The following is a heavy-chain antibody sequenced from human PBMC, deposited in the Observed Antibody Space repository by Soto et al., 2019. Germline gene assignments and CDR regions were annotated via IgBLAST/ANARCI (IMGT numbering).Heavy chain of an antibody. CDR2: ISGSGGST. Sequence: EVQLLESGGGLVQPGGSLRLSCAASGFTFSSYAMSWVRQAPGKGLEWVSAISGSGGSTYYADSVKGRFTISRDNSKNTLYLKMNSLRAEDTDVYYCAKDIRGVRGAFVYWGQGTLVSVCS. D-gene: IGHD3-10*01. CDR1: GFTFSSYA. J-gene: IGHJ4*02. CDR3: AKDIRGVRGAFVY. V-gene: IGHV3-23*01.